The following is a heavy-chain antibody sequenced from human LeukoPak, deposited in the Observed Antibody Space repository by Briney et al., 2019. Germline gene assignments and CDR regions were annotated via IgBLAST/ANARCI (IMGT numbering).Heavy chain of an antibody. CDR1: GFTFSSYG. CDR2: ISGSGGST. V-gene: IGHV3-23*01. Sequence: GGSLRLSCAASGFTFSSYGIHWVRQAPGKGLEWVSAISGSGGSTYYADSVKGRFTISRDNSKNTLYLQMNSLRAEDTAVYYCAKDPYYYDSSGYSHDAFDIWGQGTMVTVSS. J-gene: IGHJ3*02. CDR3: AKDPYYYDSSGYSHDAFDI. D-gene: IGHD3-22*01.